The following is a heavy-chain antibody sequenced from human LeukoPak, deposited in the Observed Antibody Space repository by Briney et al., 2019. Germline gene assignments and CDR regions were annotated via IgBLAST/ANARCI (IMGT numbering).Heavy chain of an antibody. CDR3: ARGSDWNYVEVFDY. D-gene: IGHD1-7*01. CDR2: IYYSGST. J-gene: IGHJ4*02. Sequence: PSETLSLTCTVSGGSISSYYWSWIRQPPGKGLEWIGYIYYSGSTNYNPSLKSRVTISVDTSKNQFSLKLSSATAADTAVYYCARGSDWNYVEVFDYWGQGTLVTVSS. CDR1: GGSISSYY. V-gene: IGHV4-59*01.